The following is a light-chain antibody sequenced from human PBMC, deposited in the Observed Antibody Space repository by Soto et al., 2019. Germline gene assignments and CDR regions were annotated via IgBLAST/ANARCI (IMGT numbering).Light chain of an antibody. CDR3: STYTSSSTYV. J-gene: IGLJ1*01. Sequence: QAVLTQPASVSGSPGQSITISCTGTSSDVGGYNYVSWYQQHPGEAPKLMIYDVSNRPSGVSNRFSGSKSGNTASLTISGLQAEDDAYYYCSTYTSSSTYVFGTGTKLTVL. V-gene: IGLV2-14*01. CDR2: DVS. CDR1: SSDVGGYNY.